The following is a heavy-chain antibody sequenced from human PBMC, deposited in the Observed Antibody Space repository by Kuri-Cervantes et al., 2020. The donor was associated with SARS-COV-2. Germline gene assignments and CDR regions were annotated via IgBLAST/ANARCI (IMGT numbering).Heavy chain of an antibody. CDR3: AEDTCPGIAVAGISWPLFDY. CDR2: ISWDGGST. CDR1: GFTSDDYA. J-gene: IGHJ4*02. D-gene: IGHD6-19*01. V-gene: IGHV3-43D*04. Sequence: GESLKISCAASGFTSDDYAMHWVRQAPGKGLEWVSLISWDGGSTYYADSVKGRFTISRDNSKNSLYLQMNSPRAEDTALYYCAEDTCPGIAVAGISWPLFDYWGQGTLVTVSS.